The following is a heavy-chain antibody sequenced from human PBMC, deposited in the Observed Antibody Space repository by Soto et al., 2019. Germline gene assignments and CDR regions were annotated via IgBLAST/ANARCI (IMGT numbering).Heavy chain of an antibody. CDR3: ARRYGTTFDY. J-gene: IGHJ4*02. V-gene: IGHV1-69*13. CDR1: GGTFSSYA. CDR2: IIPIFGTA. D-gene: IGHD1-7*01. Sequence: GASGEVSCKASGGTFSSYAISWVRQAPGQGLEWMGGIIPIFGTANYAQKFQGRVTITADESTSTAYMELSSLRSEDTAVYYCARRYGTTFDYWGQGTLVTVSS.